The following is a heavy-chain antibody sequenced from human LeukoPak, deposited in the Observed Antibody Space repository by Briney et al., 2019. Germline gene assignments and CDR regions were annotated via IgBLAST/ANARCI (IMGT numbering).Heavy chain of an antibody. V-gene: IGHV3-30*18. J-gene: IGHJ4*02. CDR3: ANDRGTSCYD. D-gene: IGHD2-2*01. CDR2: ISYDGSNK. Sequence: GGSLRLSCAAPGFTFSSYGMHWVRQAPGKGLEWVAVISYDGSNKYYADSVKGRFTISRDNSKNTLYLQMNSLRAEDTAVYYCANDRGTSCYDWGQGTLVTVSS. CDR1: GFTFSSYG.